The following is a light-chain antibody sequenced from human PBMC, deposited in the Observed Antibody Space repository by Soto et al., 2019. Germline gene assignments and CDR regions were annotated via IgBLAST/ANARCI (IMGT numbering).Light chain of an antibody. CDR2: GVS. J-gene: IGKJ1*01. Sequence: EIVMTQSPATLSVSPGERATLSCRASQSVSSSLAWYQQKPGQAPRLLIYGVSVRATGIPARFSGSGSGTEFTLTISSLQSEDFAVYYCQQYNNWPPKTFGQGTKVEIK. V-gene: IGKV3-15*01. CDR1: QSVSSS. CDR3: QQYNNWPPKT.